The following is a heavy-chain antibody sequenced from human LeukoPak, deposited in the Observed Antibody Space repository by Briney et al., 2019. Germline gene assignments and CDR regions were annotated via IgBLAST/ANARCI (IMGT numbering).Heavy chain of an antibody. Sequence: GGSLRLSCGASGFSFSNYAMICVRQAPGKGLEWVSTISSSGNSGDKTYYEDSVKGRFTISRDNSKNTLYLQMNSLRAEDTAMSYCLMRGLGSHLDYWGQGTLVTVSS. CDR3: LMRGLGSHLDY. J-gene: IGHJ4*02. V-gene: IGHV3-23*01. CDR2: ISSSGNSGDKT. CDR1: GFSFSNYA. D-gene: IGHD5-12*01.